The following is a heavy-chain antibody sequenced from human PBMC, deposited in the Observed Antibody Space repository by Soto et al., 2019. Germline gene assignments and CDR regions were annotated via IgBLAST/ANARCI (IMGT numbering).Heavy chain of an antibody. CDR2: LNPNGGST. D-gene: IGHD6-19*01. Sequence: ASVKVSCKASGYTFTRYFFHWVRRAPGQGLEWMGILNPNGGSTTYAQKFQGRVTMTKDTSTSTVYMELSSLRSEDTAVYYCSRAVARYDAFDIWGQGTMVTVSS. CDR1: GYTFTRYF. V-gene: IGHV1-46*03. CDR3: SRAVARYDAFDI. J-gene: IGHJ3*02.